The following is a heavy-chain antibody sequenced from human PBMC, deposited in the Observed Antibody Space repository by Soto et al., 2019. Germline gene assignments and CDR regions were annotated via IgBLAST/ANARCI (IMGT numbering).Heavy chain of an antibody. J-gene: IGHJ6*02. V-gene: IGHV1-18*04. D-gene: IGHD4-17*01. CDR2: ISAYNGNT. CDR3: ARDYCYYPYYFYYGLDV. CDR1: GYTFTSYG. Sequence: QVQLVQSGAEVKKPGAAVKVSCKASGYTFTSYGINWVRQAPGQGLEWLGWISAYNGNTNYAQKLQGRVTMTTDTSTSTAYMELRSLRSDDTAVYYCARDYCYYPYYFYYGLDVWGQGTTVTVSS.